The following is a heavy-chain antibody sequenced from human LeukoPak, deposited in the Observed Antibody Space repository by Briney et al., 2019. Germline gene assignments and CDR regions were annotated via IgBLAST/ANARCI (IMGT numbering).Heavy chain of an antibody. CDR3: TRQYTYGYEEFDL. D-gene: IGHD5-18*01. CDR2: IREDGSEK. Sequence: GGSLRLSCAASGFTFSSYWMNWVRQAPGKGLEWVADIREDGSEKFYGDSVKGRFTISRDNAKNSLYLQMNSLRAEDTAMYYCTRQYTYGYEEFDLWGQGTLVTVSS. J-gene: IGHJ4*02. CDR1: GFTFSSYW. V-gene: IGHV3-7*01.